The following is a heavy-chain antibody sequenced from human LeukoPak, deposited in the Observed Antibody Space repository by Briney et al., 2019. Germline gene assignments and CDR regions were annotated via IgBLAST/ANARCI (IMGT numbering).Heavy chain of an antibody. CDR2: LSWNGGNT. CDR1: GFTFDDFV. J-gene: IGHJ6*03. CDR3: AREEYSSSWYGYYYYYMDV. Sequence: RPGGSLRLSCAAAGFTFDDFVMSWVRQAPGKGLEWVSGLSWNGGNTAYGDSVKGRFTISRDNAKNSLYLQMNSLRAEDTAVYYCAREEYSSSWYGYYYYYMDVWGKGTTVTISS. D-gene: IGHD6-13*01. V-gene: IGHV3-20*04.